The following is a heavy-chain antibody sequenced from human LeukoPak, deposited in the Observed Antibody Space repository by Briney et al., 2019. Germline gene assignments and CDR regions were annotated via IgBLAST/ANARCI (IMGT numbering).Heavy chain of an antibody. Sequence: GGSLRLACAASGCTFNRYWMHWVRQAPGMGLVWVSRISSDGSNTNYADSVKGRFTISRDNAENTLYLQMDSLTAEDTAVYYCVSRNYGSSPFDYWGQGTLVTVSS. V-gene: IGHV3-74*01. CDR3: VSRNYGSSPFDY. CDR2: ISSDGSNT. J-gene: IGHJ4*02. D-gene: IGHD4-17*01. CDR1: GCTFNRYW.